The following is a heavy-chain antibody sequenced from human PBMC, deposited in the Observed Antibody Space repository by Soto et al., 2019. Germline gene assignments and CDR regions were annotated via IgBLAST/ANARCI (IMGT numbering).Heavy chain of an antibody. CDR1: GFAFSRFP. V-gene: IGHV3-74*01. CDR2: IDPDGSDT. J-gene: IGHJ4*02. Sequence: GGSLRLSCAASGFAFSRFPMHWVRQGPGKGLVWVSRIDPDGSDTTYADSVKGRFTISRDNAKNIVYLQMSSLRAEDTALYYCATMAGTYPYWGQGTLVTVSS. CDR3: ATMAGTYPY. D-gene: IGHD1-26*01.